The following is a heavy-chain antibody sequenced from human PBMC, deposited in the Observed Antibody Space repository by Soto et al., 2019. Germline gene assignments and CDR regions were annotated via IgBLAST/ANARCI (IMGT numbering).Heavy chain of an antibody. CDR1: GFIFTTYA. J-gene: IGHJ4*02. CDR3: ARAYCTGEKCAGYDN. Sequence: EVQLLESGGALVQPGGSLRLSCAASGFIFTTYAMSWVRQAPGKGLEWVSSISVGGTTTYYADSVKGRFTFSRDNSKNTVFLQMNNLRAEDTAVFFCARAYCTGEKCAGYDNWGQGTLVTVSS. V-gene: IGHV3-23*01. D-gene: IGHD2-8*02. CDR2: ISVGGTTT.